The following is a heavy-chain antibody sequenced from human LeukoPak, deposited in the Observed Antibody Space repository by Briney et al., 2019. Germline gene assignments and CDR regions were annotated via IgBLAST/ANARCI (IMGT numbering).Heavy chain of an antibody. Sequence: SETLSLTCTVSGGSISSSSYYWGWIRQPPGKGLEWIGSIYYSGSTYYNPSLKSRVTISVDTSKNQFSLKLSSVTAADTAVYYCASASGSLKNNWFDPWGQGTLVTVSS. CDR2: IYYSGST. V-gene: IGHV4-39*07. CDR1: GGSISSSSYY. J-gene: IGHJ5*02. CDR3: ASASGSLKNNWFDP. D-gene: IGHD3-10*01.